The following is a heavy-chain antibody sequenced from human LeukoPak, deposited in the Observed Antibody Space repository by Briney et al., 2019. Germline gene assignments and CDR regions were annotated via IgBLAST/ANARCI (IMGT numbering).Heavy chain of an antibody. CDR2: LSGSGGST. V-gene: IGHV3-23*01. CDR3: AIVRGGGFDP. Sequence: GGSLRLSCAASGFTFSNYAMSWVRQAPGKGLEWVSALSGSGGSTYYADSVKGRFTISRDNSKNTLYLQMNSLRAEDTAIYYCAIVRGGGFDPWGQGTLVTDSS. CDR1: GFTFSNYA. J-gene: IGHJ5*02. D-gene: IGHD3-16*01.